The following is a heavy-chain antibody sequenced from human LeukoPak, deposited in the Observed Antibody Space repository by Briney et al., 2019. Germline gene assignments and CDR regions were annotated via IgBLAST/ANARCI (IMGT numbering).Heavy chain of an antibody. D-gene: IGHD3-22*01. V-gene: IGHV4-34*01. CDR3: ASKNDSSGYLDY. Sequence: PSETLSLTCAVYGGPFSGYYWSWIRQPPGKGLEWIGEINHSGSTNYNPSLKSRVTISVDTSKNQFSLKLSSVTAADTAVYYCASKNDSSGYLDYWGQGTLVTVSS. CDR1: GGPFSGYY. CDR2: INHSGST. J-gene: IGHJ4*02.